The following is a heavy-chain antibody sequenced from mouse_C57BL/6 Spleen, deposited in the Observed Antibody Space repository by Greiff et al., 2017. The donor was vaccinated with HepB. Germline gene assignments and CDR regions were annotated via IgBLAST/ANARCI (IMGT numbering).Heavy chain of an antibody. CDR2: IHPNSGST. D-gene: IGHD1-1*01. CDR1: GYTFTSYW. Sequence: QVQLQQPGAELVKPGASVKLSCKASGYTFTSYWMHWVKQRPGQGLEWIGMIHPNSGSTNYNEKFKSKATLTVDKSSSTAYMQLSSLTSEDSAVYYCASPHYYGKGFDYWGQGTTLTVSS. J-gene: IGHJ2*01. V-gene: IGHV1-64*01. CDR3: ASPHYYGKGFDY.